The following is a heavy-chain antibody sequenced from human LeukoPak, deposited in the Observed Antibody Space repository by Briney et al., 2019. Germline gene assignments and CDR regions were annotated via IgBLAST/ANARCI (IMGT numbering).Heavy chain of an antibody. D-gene: IGHD3-22*01. CDR3: ARIRSSGYLTFDY. V-gene: IGHV3-48*01. CDR1: EFTFSSYS. J-gene: IGHJ4*02. Sequence: GGCLRLSSAASEFTFSSYSMNWVRQAPGKGLEWVSYITNSGNSKSYADSVKGRFTISRDNTKNSLYLQMNGLRAEDTAVYYCARIRSSGYLTFDYWGQGILVTVSS. CDR2: ITNSGNSK.